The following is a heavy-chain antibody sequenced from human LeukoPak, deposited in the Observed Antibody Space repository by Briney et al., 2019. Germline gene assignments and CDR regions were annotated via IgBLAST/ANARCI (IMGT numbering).Heavy chain of an antibody. CDR3: ATAPTQWLELDY. Sequence: ASVKVSCKVSGYTLTELSMHWVRQAPGKGLGWMGGFDPEDGETIYAQKFQGRVTMTEDTSTDTAYMELSSLRSGDTAVYYCATAPTQWLELDYWGQGTLVTVSS. J-gene: IGHJ4*02. V-gene: IGHV1-24*01. D-gene: IGHD6-19*01. CDR1: GYTLTELS. CDR2: FDPEDGET.